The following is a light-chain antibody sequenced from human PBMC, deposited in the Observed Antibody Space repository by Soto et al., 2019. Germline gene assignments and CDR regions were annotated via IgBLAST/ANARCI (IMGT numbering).Light chain of an antibody. Sequence: EIVLTQSPETLSLSPGERATLSCRASQSVSSSLAWYKQKPGQAPRLLIYDASNRATGIPARFSGSGSGTEFTLTISSLEPEDFAVYYCQQRSNWPPEVTFGPVTTVDIK. CDR2: DAS. CDR1: QSVSSS. V-gene: IGKV3-11*01. J-gene: IGKJ3*01. CDR3: QQRSNWPPEVT.